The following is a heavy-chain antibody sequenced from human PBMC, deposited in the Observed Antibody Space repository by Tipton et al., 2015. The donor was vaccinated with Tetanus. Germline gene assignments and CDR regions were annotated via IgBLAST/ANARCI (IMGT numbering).Heavy chain of an antibody. CDR1: GYSFTSHW. CDR3: ARMYSTSSPFDH. CDR2: IFPDDSDT. J-gene: IGHJ4*02. V-gene: IGHV5-51*01. D-gene: IGHD6-6*01. Sequence: QLVQSGADVKKPGESLKISCKASGYSFTSHWIGWVRQMPGKGLEWMGMIFPDDSDTRYSPFFQGHVTFSVDKSTSTVFLQWSSLKASDTAMYFCARMYSTSSPFDHWGQGTLVAVSS.